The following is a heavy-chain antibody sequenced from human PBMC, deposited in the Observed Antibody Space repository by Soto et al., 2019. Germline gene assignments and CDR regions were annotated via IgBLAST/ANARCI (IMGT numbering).Heavy chain of an antibody. J-gene: IGHJ5*02. CDR1: GGSVSSVSYS. V-gene: IGHV4-39*01. Sequence: QLQLHESGPGLVKPSETLSLTCTVSGGSVSSVSYSWAWIRQPPGKGLEWMGTIYYSGNTYYNPSLKSRVTISVDTSKNQFSLQLSSVTAADTAVYYCAVGTVTTFKWFDPWGQGTLVPVSS. D-gene: IGHD4-17*01. CDR3: AVGTVTTFKWFDP. CDR2: IYYSGNT.